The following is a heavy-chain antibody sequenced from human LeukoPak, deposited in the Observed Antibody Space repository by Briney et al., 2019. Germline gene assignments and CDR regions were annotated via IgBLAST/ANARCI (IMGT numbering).Heavy chain of an antibody. J-gene: IGHJ4*02. Sequence: SETLSLTCTVSGGSISPYYWSWIRQPPGKGLEYIGYIYYTGSTNYNPSLKSRVTISLDTSKKQFSLNLSSVTAADTAVYYCARLKAVTGTSDYFDYWGQGTLVTVSS. V-gene: IGHV4-59*01. D-gene: IGHD6-19*01. CDR2: IYYTGST. CDR3: ARLKAVTGTSDYFDY. CDR1: GGSISPYY.